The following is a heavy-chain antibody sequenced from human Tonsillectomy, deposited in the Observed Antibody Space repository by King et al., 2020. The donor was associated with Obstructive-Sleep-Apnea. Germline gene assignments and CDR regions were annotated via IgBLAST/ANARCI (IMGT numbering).Heavy chain of an antibody. CDR3: AKDRRGVVVAATPGQDY. CDR2: ISYDGSNK. CDR1: GFTFSSYG. V-gene: IGHV3-30*18. J-gene: IGHJ4*02. Sequence: VQLVESGGGVVQPGRSLRLSCAASGFTFSSYGMHWVRQAPGKGLEWVAVISYDGSNKYYAGSVKGRFTISRDNSKNTLYLQMNSLRAEDTAVYYCAKDRRGVVVAATPGQDYWGQGTLVTVSS. D-gene: IGHD2-15*01.